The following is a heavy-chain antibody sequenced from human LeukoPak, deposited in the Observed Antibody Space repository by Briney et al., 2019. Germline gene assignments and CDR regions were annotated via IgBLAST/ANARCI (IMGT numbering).Heavy chain of an antibody. Sequence: ASLSVSCKASGYTFVNFGLIWVRQAPGQGLEWMGWISPENGDTNYAQTFQDRVTMTTDTSTNTAYMELRSLTSDDTAVYFCARVFGYYYFYMDVWGEGTTVIISS. J-gene: IGHJ6*03. CDR2: ISPENGDT. CDR1: GYTFVNFG. CDR3: ARVFGYYYFYMDV. D-gene: IGHD3/OR15-3a*01. V-gene: IGHV1-18*01.